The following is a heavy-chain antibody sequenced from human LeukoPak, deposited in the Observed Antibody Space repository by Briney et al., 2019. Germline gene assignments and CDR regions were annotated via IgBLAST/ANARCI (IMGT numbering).Heavy chain of an antibody. CDR3: ARGDDYGDNEVHFQH. Sequence: ASGKVCCKASGYTFTSCGISMVRQAPGQGLELMGWISAYNGNTNYAQKLQGRVTMTTDTSTSTAYMELRSLRSDDTAVYYCARGDDYGDNEVHFQHWGQGTLVTVSS. J-gene: IGHJ1*01. CDR1: GYTFTSCG. CDR2: ISAYNGNT. V-gene: IGHV1-18*01. D-gene: IGHD4-17*01.